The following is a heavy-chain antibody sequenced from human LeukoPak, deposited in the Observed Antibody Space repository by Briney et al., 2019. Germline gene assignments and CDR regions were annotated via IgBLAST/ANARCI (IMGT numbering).Heavy chain of an antibody. V-gene: IGHV4-39*01. J-gene: IGHJ3*02. CDR1: GGSISSSLYY. D-gene: IGHD7-27*01. CDR3: ARWAGFRANGAPTYSFDI. Sequence: SETLSLTCTVSGGSISSSLYYWGWIRQPPGKGLECIGNIFYEGSTYYNPSLRSRVTISVDTSKNQFSLKLNSVTASDTAVYYCARWAGFRANGAPTYSFDIWGQGTLVTVSS. CDR2: IFYEGST.